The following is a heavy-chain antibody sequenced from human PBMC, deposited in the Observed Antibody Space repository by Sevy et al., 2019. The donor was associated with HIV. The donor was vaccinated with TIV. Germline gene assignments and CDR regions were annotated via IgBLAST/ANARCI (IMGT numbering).Heavy chain of an antibody. Sequence: ASVKVSCKTSGYTFSTYYIYWVRQAPGQGLEWIGIFDPTVGSRSYAQRFQGRLTMTGDTSTGTAYMELSSLTSEDTAVYYCARDRDVSGNYLEYFYYAMDVWGQGTTVTVSS. J-gene: IGHJ6*02. CDR2: FDPTVGSR. V-gene: IGHV1-46*01. CDR1: GYTFSTYY. CDR3: ARDRDVSGNYLEYFYYAMDV. D-gene: IGHD1-26*01.